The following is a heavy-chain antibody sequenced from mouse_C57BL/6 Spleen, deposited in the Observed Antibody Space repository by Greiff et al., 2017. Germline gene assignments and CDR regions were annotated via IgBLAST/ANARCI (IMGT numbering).Heavy chain of an antibody. CDR2: IYPGDGDT. Sequence: QVQLQQSGPELVKPGASVKISCKASGYAFSSSWMNWVKQRPGKGLEWIGRIYPGDGDTNYNGKFKGKATLTADKSSSTAYMQLSSLTSEDSAVYFCARGAYYSNYFDYWGQDTTLTVSS. J-gene: IGHJ2*01. CDR1: GYAFSSSW. D-gene: IGHD2-5*01. V-gene: IGHV1-82*01. CDR3: ARGAYYSNYFDY.